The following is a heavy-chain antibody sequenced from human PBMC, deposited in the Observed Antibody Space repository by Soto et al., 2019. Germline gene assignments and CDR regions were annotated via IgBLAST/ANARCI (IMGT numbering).Heavy chain of an antibody. Sequence: SGPTLVNPTQTLTLTCTFSGFSLSTSGVGVGWIRQPPGKALEWLALIDWDDDKRYSPSLKSRLTITKDTSKNQVVLTMTNMDPVDTATYYCARMYRQHYYDSSGYYSTWGQGTLVTVSS. CDR3: ARMYRQHYYDSSGYYST. D-gene: IGHD3-22*01. J-gene: IGHJ5*02. CDR1: GFSLSTSGVG. CDR2: IDWDDDK. V-gene: IGHV2-5*02.